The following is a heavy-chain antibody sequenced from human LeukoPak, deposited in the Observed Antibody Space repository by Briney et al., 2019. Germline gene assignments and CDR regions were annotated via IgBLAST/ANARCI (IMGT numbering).Heavy chain of an antibody. J-gene: IGHJ3*02. CDR3: ATPTVGTSRFDGFDI. Sequence: ASVKVSCKASGYTFTGYYMHWVRQAPGLGLELMGWINPNSGGTNYAQRFQGRVTMTRDTSISTAYMELSRLRSDDTAVYYCATPTVGTSRFDGFDIWGQGTMVTVSP. CDR2: INPNSGGT. V-gene: IGHV1-2*02. D-gene: IGHD4-23*01. CDR1: GYTFTGYY.